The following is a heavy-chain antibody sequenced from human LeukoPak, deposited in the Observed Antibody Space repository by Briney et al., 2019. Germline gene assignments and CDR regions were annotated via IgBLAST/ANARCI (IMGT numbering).Heavy chain of an antibody. Sequence: ASVKVSCKVSGYTLTELSMYWVRQAPGKGLEWMGGFDPEDGETIYAQKFQGRVTMTEDTSTDTAYMELSSLRSEDTAAYYCATEYSSGWWGAFDIWGQGTMVTVSS. V-gene: IGHV1-24*01. CDR2: FDPEDGET. CDR3: ATEYSSGWWGAFDI. J-gene: IGHJ3*02. D-gene: IGHD6-19*01. CDR1: GYTLTELS.